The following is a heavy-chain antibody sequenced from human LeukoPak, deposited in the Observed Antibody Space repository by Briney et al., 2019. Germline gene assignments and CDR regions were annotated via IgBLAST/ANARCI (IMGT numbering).Heavy chain of an antibody. CDR2: IIPILGIA. Sequence: SVKVSCKASGGTFSSYSISWVRQAPGQGLEWMGRIIPILGIANYAQKFQGRVTMTRDTSTSTVYMELSSLRSEDTAVYYCARDAVITMIVVVSGRAFDIWGQGTMVTVSS. D-gene: IGHD3-22*01. CDR1: GGTFSSYS. V-gene: IGHV1-69*04. J-gene: IGHJ3*02. CDR3: ARDAVITMIVVVSGRAFDI.